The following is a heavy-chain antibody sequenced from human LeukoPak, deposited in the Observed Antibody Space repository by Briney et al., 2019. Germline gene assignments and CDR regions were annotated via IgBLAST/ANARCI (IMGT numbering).Heavy chain of an antibody. V-gene: IGHV1-69*13. Sequence: SVKVSCKASGGTFSSYAISWVRQAPGQGLEWMGGIIPISGTANYAQKFQGRVTITADESTSTAYMELSSLRSEDTAVYYCARVPAIHDRTPTLSYYFDYWGQGTLVTVSS. CDR1: GGTFSSYA. CDR3: ARVPAIHDRTPTLSYYFDY. J-gene: IGHJ4*02. D-gene: IGHD1-14*01. CDR2: IIPISGTA.